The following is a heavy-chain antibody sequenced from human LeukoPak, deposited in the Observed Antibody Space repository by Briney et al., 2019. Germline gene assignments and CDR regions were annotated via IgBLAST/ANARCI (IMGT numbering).Heavy chain of an antibody. CDR3: ARGSLVGPTDY. Sequence: GGSLRLSCAASGFTFSSYSMNWVRQAPGKGLEWVSSISSSSSYIYYADSIKGRFTISRDNAKNSLYLQMNSLRAEDTAVYYCARGSLVGPTDYWGQGTLVTVSS. V-gene: IGHV3-21*01. CDR1: GFTFSSYS. D-gene: IGHD1-26*01. J-gene: IGHJ4*02. CDR2: ISSSSSYI.